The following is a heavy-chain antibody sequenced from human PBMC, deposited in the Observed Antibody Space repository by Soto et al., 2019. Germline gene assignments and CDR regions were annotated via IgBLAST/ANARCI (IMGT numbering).Heavy chain of an antibody. D-gene: IGHD1-26*01. CDR3: AKDLGRDYSGSLD. V-gene: IGHV3-30*18. CDR2: ISYDGSNK. CDR1: GFTFSSYG. Sequence: QVQLVESGGGVVQPGRSLRLSCAASGFTFSSYGMHWVRQAPGKGLEWVAVISYDGSNKYYADSVKGRFTISRDNSKNTLYLQMNSLRAEDTAVYYCAKDLGRDYSGSLDWGQGTLVTVSS. J-gene: IGHJ4*02.